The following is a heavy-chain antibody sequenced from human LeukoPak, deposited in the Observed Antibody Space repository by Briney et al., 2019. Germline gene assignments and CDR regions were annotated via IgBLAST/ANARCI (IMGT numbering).Heavy chain of an antibody. D-gene: IGHD5-24*01. CDR2: INAGNGNT. CDR1: GCSFSTYT. V-gene: IGHV1-3*01. Sequence: GASVKVSCKASGCSFSTYTMNWVRQAPGQRLEWMGWINAGNGNTKYSQKFQGRVTITRDTSASTAYMEMRSLRSEDTAVYYCAREIDRDDYNRFFDYWGQGTLVTVSS. CDR3: AREIDRDDYNRFFDY. J-gene: IGHJ4*02.